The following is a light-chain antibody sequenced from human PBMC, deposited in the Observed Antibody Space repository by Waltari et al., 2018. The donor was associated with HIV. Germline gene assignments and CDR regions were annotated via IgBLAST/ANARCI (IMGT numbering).Light chain of an antibody. CDR1: YSNLGSNT. Sequence: QSLLPPPPSASGTPGQRVPIPCSGSYSNLGSNTVNWHQQLPGSAPRALIYNNDQRPSGVPDRFSGSKSGTSASLAISGLQSEDQGDYYCASWDDKLDGWVFGGGTRLTVL. V-gene: IGLV1-44*01. J-gene: IGLJ3*02. CDR2: NND. CDR3: ASWDDKLDGWV.